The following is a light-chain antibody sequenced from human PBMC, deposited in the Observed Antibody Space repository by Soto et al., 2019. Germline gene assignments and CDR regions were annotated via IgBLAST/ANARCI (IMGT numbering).Light chain of an antibody. J-gene: IGLJ1*01. CDR2: EVS. V-gene: IGLV2-18*01. Sequence: QSVLTQPASVSGSPGQSITISCTGTSSDVGSYNLVSWYQQPPGTAPKLMIYEVSKRPSGVPDRFSGSKSGNTASLTISGLQAADEADYYCTLYTSENAYVFGTGTKLTVL. CDR1: SSDVGSYNL. CDR3: TLYTSENAYV.